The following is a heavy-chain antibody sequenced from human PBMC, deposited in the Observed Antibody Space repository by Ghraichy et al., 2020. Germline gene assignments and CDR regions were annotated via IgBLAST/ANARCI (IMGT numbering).Heavy chain of an antibody. J-gene: IGHJ5*02. CDR2: SFFSETT. Sequence: SETLSLTCTVSGGYVSSYYWSWLRQTPGKGLEWIGYSFFSETTHYNPSLQSRVTISIDTPKNRFSLKLSSVTAADTAIYYCARQSKGSCAGNSCPIDLWGQGTLVTVSS. CDR1: GGYVSSYY. CDR3: ARQSKGSCAGNSCPIDL. D-gene: IGHD2-2*01. V-gene: IGHV4-59*02.